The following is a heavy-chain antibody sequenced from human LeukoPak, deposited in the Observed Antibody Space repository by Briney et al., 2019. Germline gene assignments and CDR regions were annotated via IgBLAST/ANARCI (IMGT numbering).Heavy chain of an antibody. CDR3: ATQVVVRTTNWFDP. CDR2: FDPKDGET. J-gene: IGHJ5*02. D-gene: IGHD3-22*01. CDR1: GYTLTESS. Sequence: ASVKVSCKVSGYTLTESSMHWVRQAPGKGLEWMGGFDPKDGETIYAQKFQGRVTMTEDTSTDTAYMELSSLRSEDTAVYYCATQVVVRTTNWFDPWGQGTLVTVSS. V-gene: IGHV1-24*01.